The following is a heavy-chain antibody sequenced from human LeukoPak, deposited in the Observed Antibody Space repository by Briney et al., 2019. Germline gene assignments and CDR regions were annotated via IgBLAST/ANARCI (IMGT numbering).Heavy chain of an antibody. V-gene: IGHV1-69*13. CDR1: GGTFSSHA. J-gene: IGHJ6*01. D-gene: IGHD5-18*01. Sequence: SVKVSCRASGGTFSSHAISWVRQAPGQGLEWMGGIIPIFGTANYAQKFQGRVTITADESTSTAYMELSSLRSEDTAVYYCARGISGYGYYYGMDVWGPRDHGHRLL. CDR3: ARGISGYGYYYGMDV. CDR2: IIPIFGTA.